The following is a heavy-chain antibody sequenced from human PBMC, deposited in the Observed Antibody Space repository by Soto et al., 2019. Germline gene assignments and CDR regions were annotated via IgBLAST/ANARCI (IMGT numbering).Heavy chain of an antibody. D-gene: IGHD5-12*01. CDR1: GGSIRSYY. J-gene: IGHJ6*02. CDR2: LFYSGST. Sequence: SETLSLTCTVSGGSIRSYYWNWIRQTPGKGLEWIGYLFYSGSTDYNPSLKSRVTISVDTSKNQFSLKLNSVTAADTAVYHGARDLGYGVDYYDYGMDVWGQGTTVTVS. V-gene: IGHV4-59*01. CDR3: ARDLGYGVDYYDYGMDV.